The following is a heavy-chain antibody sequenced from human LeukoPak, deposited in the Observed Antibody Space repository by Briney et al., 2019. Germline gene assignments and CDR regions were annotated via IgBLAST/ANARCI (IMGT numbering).Heavy chain of an antibody. D-gene: IGHD2-2*01. CDR3: ARVPGVTSFDY. Sequence: SETLSLTCVVYGGSFSGYYWSWIRQPPGKGLEWIGVINHSGSTNYNPSLKSRVTISLDTPQHQFSLQLSSVTAADTAVYYCARVPGVTSFDYWGQGTLVTVSS. CDR2: INHSGST. J-gene: IGHJ4*02. V-gene: IGHV4-34*01. CDR1: GGSFSGYY.